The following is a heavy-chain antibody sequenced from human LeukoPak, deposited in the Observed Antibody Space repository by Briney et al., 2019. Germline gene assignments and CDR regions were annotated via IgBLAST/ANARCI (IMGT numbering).Heavy chain of an antibody. Sequence: GGSLRLSCAASGFTFSSYAMSWVRQAPGKGLEWVSAISGSCGSTYYADSVKGRFTISRDNSKNTLYLQMNSLRAEDTAVYYCAKLPTVTTSMDYWGQGTLVTVSS. CDR1: GFTFSSYA. D-gene: IGHD4-17*01. CDR2: ISGSCGST. CDR3: AKLPTVTTSMDY. V-gene: IGHV3-23*01. J-gene: IGHJ4*02.